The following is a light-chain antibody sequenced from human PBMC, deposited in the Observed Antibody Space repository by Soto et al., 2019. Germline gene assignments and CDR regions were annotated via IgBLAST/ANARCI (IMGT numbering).Light chain of an antibody. J-gene: IGKJ1*01. Sequence: IVMTQSPATLSVAPGERATLSCRASQSVSSNLAWYQQKPGQAPRLLIYGASSRATGIPARFSGSGSGTEFTLTLTRLQPEDCAVYHCQQYHSWWTFGQGTKGEIK. V-gene: IGKV3-15*01. CDR3: QQYHSWWT. CDR2: GAS. CDR1: QSVSSN.